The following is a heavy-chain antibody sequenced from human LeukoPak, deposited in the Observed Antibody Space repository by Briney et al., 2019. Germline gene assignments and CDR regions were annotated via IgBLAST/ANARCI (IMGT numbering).Heavy chain of an antibody. V-gene: IGHV2-5*01. J-gene: IGHJ5*02. CDR2: IYWNDDK. CDR1: GFSLSTSGVG. D-gene: IGHD6-13*01. Sequence: SGPTLVKPTQTLTLTCTFSGFSLSTSGVGVGWIRQPPGKALEWLALIYWNDDKRYSPSLKSRLTITKDTSKNQVVLTMTNMDPVDTATYYCAHRRQGYSSSWYGNWFDPWGQGTLVTVSP. CDR3: AHRRQGYSSSWYGNWFDP.